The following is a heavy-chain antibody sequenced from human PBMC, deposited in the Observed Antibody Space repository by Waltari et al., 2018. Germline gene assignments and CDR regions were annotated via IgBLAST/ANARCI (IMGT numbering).Heavy chain of an antibody. V-gene: IGHV1-69*05. J-gene: IGHJ6*03. D-gene: IGHD1-1*01. CDR1: GGTFSSYA. CDR2: IIPIFGTA. CDR3: ATTTGPAKYYYYYYMDV. Sequence: QVQLVQSGAEVKKPGSSVKVSCKASGGTFSSYAISWVRQAPGQGLEWMGGIIPIFGTANYAQKFQGRVTITTDESTSTAYMELSSLRSEDTAVYYCATTTGPAKYYYYYYMDVWGKGTTVTVSS.